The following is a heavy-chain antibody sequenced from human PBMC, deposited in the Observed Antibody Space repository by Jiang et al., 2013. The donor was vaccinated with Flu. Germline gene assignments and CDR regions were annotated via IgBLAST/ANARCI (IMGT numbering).Heavy chain of an antibody. D-gene: IGHD3-16*01. Sequence: ALLKPSETLSLTCAVYGGSFSGYYWSWIRQPPGKGLEWIGEINHSGSTNYNPSLKSRVTISVDTSKNQFSLKLSSVTAADTAVYYCARASLPSYWFDSWGQGTLVTVSS. CDR1: GGSFSGYY. CDR2: INHSGST. CDR3: ARASLPSYWFDS. J-gene: IGHJ5*01. V-gene: IGHV4-34*01.